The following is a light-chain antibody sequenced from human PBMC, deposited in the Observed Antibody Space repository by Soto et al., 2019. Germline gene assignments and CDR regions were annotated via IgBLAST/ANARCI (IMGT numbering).Light chain of an antibody. Sequence: QSALTQPASVSGSPGQSITISCTATSSDIGAFTFVSWYQQHPGKVPKLMIFDVNRRPSGVSDRFSGSKSGNTASLTISGLQAEDEGDYYCSSYTSSSTHVFGSGTKVTVL. CDR1: SSDIGAFTF. CDR3: SSYTSSSTHV. J-gene: IGLJ1*01. CDR2: DVN. V-gene: IGLV2-14*03.